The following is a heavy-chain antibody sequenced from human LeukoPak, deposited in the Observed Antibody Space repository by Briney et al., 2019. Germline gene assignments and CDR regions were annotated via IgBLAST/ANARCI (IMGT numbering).Heavy chain of an antibody. Sequence: SQTLSLTCAISGDSVSSNSAAWNWIRQSPSRGLEWLGRTYYRSKWYNDYAVSVKSRITINPDTSKNQFSLQLNSVTPEDTAVYYCARDWYYYDSSGYYYFDYWGQGTLVTVSS. D-gene: IGHD3-22*01. CDR1: GDSVSSNSAA. J-gene: IGHJ4*02. CDR2: TYYRSKWYN. CDR3: ARDWYYYDSSGYYYFDY. V-gene: IGHV6-1*01.